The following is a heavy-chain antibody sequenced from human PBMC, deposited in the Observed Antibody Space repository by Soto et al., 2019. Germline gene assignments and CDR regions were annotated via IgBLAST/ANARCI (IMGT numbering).Heavy chain of an antibody. CDR1: GFTFSNYT. CDR2: ITGSSSYI. V-gene: IGHV3-21*01. CDR3: ARDDFSTGFTDY. D-gene: IGHD6-19*01. Sequence: EVQLVESGGGLVKPGGSLRLSCAASGFTFSNYTMNWVRQTPGKGLEWVSSITGSSSYISYADSLKGRFTISRDNAKNSLYLQMNSLSAEDTAGYYVARDDFSTGFTDYGGQGTLVTVSS. J-gene: IGHJ4*02.